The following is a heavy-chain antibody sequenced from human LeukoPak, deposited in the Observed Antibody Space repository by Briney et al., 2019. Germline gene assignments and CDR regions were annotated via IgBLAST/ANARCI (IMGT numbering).Heavy chain of an antibody. CDR2: IYYSGST. J-gene: IGHJ4*02. CDR1: GGPISSSSYY. V-gene: IGHV4-31*03. CDR3: ARELYCGGDCYSGFDY. D-gene: IGHD2-21*02. Sequence: SETLSLTCTVSGGPISSSSYYWGWIRQHPGKGLEWIGYIYYSGSTYYNPSLKSRVTISVDTSKNQFSLKLSSVTAADTAVYYCARELYCGGDCYSGFDYWGQGTLVTVSS.